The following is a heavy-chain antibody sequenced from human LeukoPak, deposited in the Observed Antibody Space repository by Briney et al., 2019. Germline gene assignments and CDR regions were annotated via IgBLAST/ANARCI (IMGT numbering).Heavy chain of an antibody. Sequence: PGGSLRLSCAASGFTFSNYWMSWVRQAPGKGLEWVANIKQDGSEKYYVDSVKGRFTISRDNAKNSLYLQMNSLRAEDTAVYYCARDKILGATKLDYWGQGALVTVSS. J-gene: IGHJ4*02. CDR1: GFTFSNYW. CDR3: ARDKILGATKLDY. D-gene: IGHD1-26*01. V-gene: IGHV3-7*01. CDR2: IKQDGSEK.